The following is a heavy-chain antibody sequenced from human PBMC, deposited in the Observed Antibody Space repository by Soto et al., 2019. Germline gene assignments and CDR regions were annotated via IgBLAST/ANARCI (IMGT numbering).Heavy chain of an antibody. CDR2: ISSSGST. V-gene: IGHV4-31*03. D-gene: IGHD2-21*02. CDR1: GGSISSGAYS. J-gene: IGHJ5*01. CDR3: ARSGVTGIVIPSHWFDP. Sequence: TSETLSLTCTVSGGSISSGAYSWSWIRQFPGRGLEWIGCISSSGSTYYNPALNNRISLSLDTSQNQSSLKLLSVTAADTAIYYCARSGVTGIVIPSHWFDPWGQGTLVTVSS.